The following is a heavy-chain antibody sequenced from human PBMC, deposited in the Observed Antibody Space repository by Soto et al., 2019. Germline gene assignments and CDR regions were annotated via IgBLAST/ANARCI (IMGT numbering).Heavy chain of an antibody. CDR1: GVSITSGDYY. CDR2: IHYSGNT. V-gene: IGHV4-30-4*01. Sequence: QVQLQESGPGLVKPSQTLSLTCTVSGVSITSGDYYWSWIRQPPGKGLECIGYIHYSGNTYYNPSLESRAVISVDTSKNQFSLKLTSVTAADTAVYYCARARVRMTNWFDPWCQGTLVTVSS. J-gene: IGHJ5*02. CDR3: ARARVRMTNWFDP. D-gene: IGHD3-10*01.